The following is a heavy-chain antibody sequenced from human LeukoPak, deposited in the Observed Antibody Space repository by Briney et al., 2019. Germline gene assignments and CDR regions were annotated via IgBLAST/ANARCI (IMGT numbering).Heavy chain of an antibody. J-gene: IGHJ6*02. V-gene: IGHV1-18*04. Sequence: GESLKISCKGSGYRFTSYWISWVRQAPGQGLEWMGWISAYNGNTNYAQKLQGRVTMTTDTSTSTAYMELRSLRSDDTAVYYCASSIHGGNGIYYGMDVWGQGTTVTVSS. CDR1: GYRFTSYW. D-gene: IGHD4-23*01. CDR3: ASSIHGGNGIYYGMDV. CDR2: ISAYNGNT.